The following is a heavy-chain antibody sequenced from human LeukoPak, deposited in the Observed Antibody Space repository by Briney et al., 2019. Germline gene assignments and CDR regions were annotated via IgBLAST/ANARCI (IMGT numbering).Heavy chain of an antibody. V-gene: IGHV4-61*02. Sequence: SQTLSLTCTVSGGSISSGSYDWYWIRQPAGKGLEWIGRIYTSGSTNYNPSLKSRVTISVDTSKNQFSLNLNSVTAADTAVYYCALWGYFDSSGRHFWGQGTLVTVSS. CDR1: GGSISSGSYD. CDR2: IYTSGST. D-gene: IGHD3-22*01. CDR3: ALWGYFDSSGRHF. J-gene: IGHJ4*02.